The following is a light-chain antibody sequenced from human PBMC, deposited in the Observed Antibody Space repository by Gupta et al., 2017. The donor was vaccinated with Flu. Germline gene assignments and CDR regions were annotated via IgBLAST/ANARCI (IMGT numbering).Light chain of an antibody. V-gene: IGKV1-5*03. CDR2: QAS. CDR1: QSISIW. CDR3: QQDNRYPIT. J-gene: IGKJ1*01. Sequence: DIPMTPSPSSLSASVGDTVTIACRASQSISIWLAWYQQQPGKAPKLLSYQASRLESGVPSRFSGSGSGTXFTRTIXSLQPDDLATYYCQQDNRYPITFGXGTKVEIK.